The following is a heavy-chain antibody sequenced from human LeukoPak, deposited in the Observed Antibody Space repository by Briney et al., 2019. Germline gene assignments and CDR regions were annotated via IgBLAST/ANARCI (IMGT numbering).Heavy chain of an antibody. J-gene: IGHJ6*03. CDR3: AREGTDQYYYYYMDV. CDR1: GGSISSYY. V-gene: IGHV4-59*01. CDR2: IYYSGGT. D-gene: IGHD3-10*01. Sequence: SETLSLTCTVSGGSISSYYWSWIRQPPGKGLEWIGYIYYSGGTNYNPSLKSRVTISVDTSKNQFSLKLSSVTAADTAVYYCAREGTDQYYYYYMDVWGKGTTVTVSS.